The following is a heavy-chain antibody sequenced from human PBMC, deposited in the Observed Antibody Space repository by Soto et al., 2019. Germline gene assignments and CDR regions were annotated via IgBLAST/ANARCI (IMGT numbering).Heavy chain of an antibody. V-gene: IGHV4-31*03. J-gene: IGHJ4*02. CDR1: GDSLSSGGHN. Sequence: SETLSLTCTVSGDSLSSGGHNWSWIRQHPGKGLEWIGHIYDSVNTYYSPSLRSRVTISADMSKNQFSLNLRSVTAADTAVYYCARVAHRGYFAILTVYWGQGTLVTVSS. CDR2: IYDSVNT. CDR3: ARVAHRGYFAILTVY. D-gene: IGHD3-9*01.